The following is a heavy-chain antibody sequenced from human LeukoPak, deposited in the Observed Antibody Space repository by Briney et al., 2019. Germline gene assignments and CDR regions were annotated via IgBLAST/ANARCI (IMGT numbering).Heavy chain of an antibody. CDR1: GFTFSSYW. J-gene: IGHJ3*02. Sequence: GGSLRLSCAASGFTFSSYWMSWVRQAPGKGLEWVANIKQDGSEKYYVDSVKGRFTISRDNAKDSLYLQMNSLRAEDTAVYYCARESFNTMIVEKGAFDIWGQGTMVTVSS. V-gene: IGHV3-7*01. D-gene: IGHD3-22*01. CDR3: ARESFNTMIVEKGAFDI. CDR2: IKQDGSEK.